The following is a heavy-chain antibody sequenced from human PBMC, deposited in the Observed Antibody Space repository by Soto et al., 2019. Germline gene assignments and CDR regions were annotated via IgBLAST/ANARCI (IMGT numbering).Heavy chain of an antibody. CDR2: ISGSGGST. CDR3: AKGRTVDTIGGLYYFDY. CDR1: GFTFSSYA. J-gene: IGHJ4*02. Sequence: GGSLRLSCAASGFTFSSYAMSWVRQAPGKGLEWVSAISGSGGSTYYADSVKGRFTISRDNSKNTLYLQMNSLRAEDTAVYYCAKGRTVDTIGGLYYFDYWGQGTLVTVSS. D-gene: IGHD5-12*01. V-gene: IGHV3-23*01.